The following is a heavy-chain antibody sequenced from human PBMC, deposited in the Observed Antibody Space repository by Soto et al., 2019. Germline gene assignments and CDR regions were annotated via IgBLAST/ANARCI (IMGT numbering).Heavy chain of an antibody. CDR2: ISSSGSTI. CDR1: GFTFSDYY. Sequence: GGSLRLSCAASGFTFSDYYMSWIRQAPGKGREWVSYISSSGSTIYYADSVKGRFTISRDNAKNSLYLQMNSLRAEDTAVYYCAKDRTVSARSFDYWGQGTQVTVSS. D-gene: IGHD6-6*01. V-gene: IGHV3-11*01. CDR3: AKDRTVSARSFDY. J-gene: IGHJ4*02.